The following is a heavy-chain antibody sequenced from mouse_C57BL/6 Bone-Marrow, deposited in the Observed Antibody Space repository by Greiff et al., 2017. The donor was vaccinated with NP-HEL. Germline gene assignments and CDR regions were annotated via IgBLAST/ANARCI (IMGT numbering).Heavy chain of an antibody. J-gene: IGHJ2*01. D-gene: IGHD2-2*01. CDR3: AREESTMVTTVDY. Sequence: VQLQQSGAELVKPGASVKISCKASGYAFSSYWMNWVKQRPGKGLEWIGQIYPGDGDTNYNGKFKGKATLTADKSSSTAYMQLSSLTSEDSAVYFCAREESTMVTTVDYWGQGTTLTVSS. V-gene: IGHV1-80*01. CDR1: GYAFSSYW. CDR2: IYPGDGDT.